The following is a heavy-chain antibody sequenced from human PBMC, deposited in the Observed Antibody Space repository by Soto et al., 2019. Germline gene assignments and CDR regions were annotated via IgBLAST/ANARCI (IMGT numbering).Heavy chain of an antibody. J-gene: IGHJ6*02. CDR3: ATSSELYYYYGMDV. D-gene: IGHD1-1*01. Sequence: SETLSLTCAVYGGSFSGYYWSWIRQPPGKGLEWIGEINHSGSTNYNPSLKSRVTISVDTSKNQFSLKLSSVTAADTAVYYCATSSELYYYYGMDVWGQGTTVTV. V-gene: IGHV4-34*01. CDR1: GGSFSGYY. CDR2: INHSGST.